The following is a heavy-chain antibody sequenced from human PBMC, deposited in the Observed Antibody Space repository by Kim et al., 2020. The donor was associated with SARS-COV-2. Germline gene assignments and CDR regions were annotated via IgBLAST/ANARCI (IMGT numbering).Heavy chain of an antibody. CDR2: LWYDRSSN. V-gene: IGHV3-33*01. D-gene: IGHD3-10*01. Sequence: GGSLRLSCAASGFTFSSYGMLWVREAPGTVLEWVVVLWYDRSSNYYADSVKGRFTISRDNSKNTLNLQMNSLRAEDTAVYYCARLYYYGSLSSMDSWGEG. CDR1: GFTFSSYG. J-gene: IGHJ5*01. CDR3: ARLYYYGSLSSMDS.